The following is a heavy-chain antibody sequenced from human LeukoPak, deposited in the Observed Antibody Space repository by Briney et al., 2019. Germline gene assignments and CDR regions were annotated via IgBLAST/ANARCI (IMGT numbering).Heavy chain of an antibody. Sequence: GGSLRLSCAASGFTFSSYAMHWVRQAPGKGLEWVTVIWYDESNKHYADSVKGRFTISRDNSKNTLYLQMDSLRAEDTAIYYCARAFGASSGYSVDYWGQGTLVTVSS. CDR3: ARAFGASSGYSVDY. J-gene: IGHJ4*02. CDR2: IWYDESNK. D-gene: IGHD3-22*01. CDR1: GFTFSSYA. V-gene: IGHV3-33*01.